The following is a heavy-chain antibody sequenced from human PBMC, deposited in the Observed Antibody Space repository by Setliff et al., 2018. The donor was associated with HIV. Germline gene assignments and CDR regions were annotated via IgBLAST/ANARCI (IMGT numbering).Heavy chain of an antibody. CDR2: ISAYNGNT. D-gene: IGHD6-13*01. Sequence: GASVKVSCKASGYTFTSYGISWVRQAPGQGLEWMGWISAYNGNTSYAQKLQGRVTMTTDTSTSTAYMELRSLRSDDTAVYYCARGYSAAGTLYYYGMDVWGQGTTVTVSS. J-gene: IGHJ6*02. V-gene: IGHV1-18*01. CDR3: ARGYSAAGTLYYYGMDV. CDR1: GYTFTSYG.